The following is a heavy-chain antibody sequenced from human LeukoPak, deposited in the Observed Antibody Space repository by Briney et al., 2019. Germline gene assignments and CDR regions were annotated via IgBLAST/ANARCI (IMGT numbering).Heavy chain of an antibody. CDR2: IYYSGST. CDR1: GGSISSSSYY. Sequence: SETLSLTCTVSGGSISSSSYYWGWIRQPPGKGLEWIGSIYYSGSTYYNPSLKSRVTISVDTSKNQFSLKLSSVTAADTAVYYCARSSVVIRALRYYFDYWGQGTLVTVSS. D-gene: IGHD4-23*01. J-gene: IGHJ4*02. CDR3: ARSSVVIRALRYYFDY. V-gene: IGHV4-39*01.